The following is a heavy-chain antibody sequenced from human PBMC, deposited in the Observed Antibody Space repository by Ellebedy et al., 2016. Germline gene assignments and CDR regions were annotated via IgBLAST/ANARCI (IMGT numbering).Heavy chain of an antibody. J-gene: IGHJ4*02. V-gene: IGHV3-23*01. CDR3: AKDSIVMGAAPTRYDY. Sequence: GESLKISCAASGFTFSSYAMSWVRQAPGKGLEWVSAISGSGGSTYYADSVKGRFTISRDNSKNTLYLQMNSLRAEDTAVYYCAKDSIVMGAAPTRYDYWGQGTLVTVSS. CDR2: ISGSGGST. CDR1: GFTFSSYA. D-gene: IGHD2-15*01.